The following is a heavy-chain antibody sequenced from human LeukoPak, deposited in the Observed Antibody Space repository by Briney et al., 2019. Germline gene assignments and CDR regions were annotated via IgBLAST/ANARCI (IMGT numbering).Heavy chain of an antibody. CDR2: ISSSGSTI. V-gene: IGHV3-48*03. Sequence: GGSLRLSCAASGFTFSSYEMNWVRQAPGKGLEWVSYISSSGSTIYYADSVKGRFTISRDNAKNSLYPQMNSLRAEDTAVYYCARVGPPAGSSYYYYYYMDVWGKGTTVTISS. J-gene: IGHJ6*03. CDR1: GFTFSSYE. CDR3: ARVGPPAGSSYYYYYYMDV. D-gene: IGHD3-10*01.